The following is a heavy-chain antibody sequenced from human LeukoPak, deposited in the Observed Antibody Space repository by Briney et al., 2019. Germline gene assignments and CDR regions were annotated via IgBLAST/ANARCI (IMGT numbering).Heavy chain of an antibody. CDR2: SRNIANGYTT. CDR3: ARDVRRSDY. J-gene: IGHJ4*02. Sequence: GGSLRLSCAASGFSFSDHYMDWVRQAPGKGLEWVGRSRNIANGYTTEYAASVKGRFTISRDDSKNSLYLQMNSLKTEDTAVYYCARDVRRSDYWGQGTLVTVSS. V-gene: IGHV3-72*01. CDR1: GFSFSDHY.